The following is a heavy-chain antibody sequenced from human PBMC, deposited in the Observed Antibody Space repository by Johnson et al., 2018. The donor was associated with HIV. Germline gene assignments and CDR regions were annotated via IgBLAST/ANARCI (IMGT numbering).Heavy chain of an antibody. CDR1: GFIFENYG. V-gene: IGHV3-20*04. CDR3: ATLTVRSRAFDI. D-gene: IGHD4-17*01. J-gene: IGHJ3*02. CDR2: INWNGDTT. Sequence: MMLVESGGSVVRPGGSLRLSCLGTGFIFENYGMSWVRQAPGKGLQWVSGINWNGDTTTYADSVKGRFTVSRDNAKRSLYLQLHSLRDDDTALNSCATLTVRSRAFDIWGQGTLVTVSS.